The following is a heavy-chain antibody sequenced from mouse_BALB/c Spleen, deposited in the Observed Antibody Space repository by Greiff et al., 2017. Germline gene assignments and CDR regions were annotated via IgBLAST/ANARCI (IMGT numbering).Heavy chain of an antibody. V-gene: IGHV3-8*02. CDR2: ISYSGST. D-gene: IGHD2-4*01. CDR3: ARSYDYDVGVAWFAY. CDR1: GDSITSGY. J-gene: IGHJ3*01. Sequence: DVKLQESGPSLVKPSQTLSLTCSVTGDSITSGYWNWIRKFPGNKLEYMGYISYSGSTYYNPSLKSRISITRDTSKNQYYLQLNSVTTEDTATYYCARSYDYDVGVAWFAYWGQGTLVTVSA.